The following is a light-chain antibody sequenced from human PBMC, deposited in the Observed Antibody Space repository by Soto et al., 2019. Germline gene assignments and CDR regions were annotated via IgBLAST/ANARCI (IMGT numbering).Light chain of an antibody. CDR3: LQDYNSPWT. J-gene: IGKJ1*01. CDR2: AAS. V-gene: IGKV1-6*01. CDR1: HAIRND. Sequence: AIQMTQSPSSLSAAVGDRVIITCRAIHAIRNDLGWYQQKPGKAPKVLIYAASSLQSGVPSRFSGSGSGTDFTLTINSLQAEDSATYYCLQDYNSPWTFGQGTKVDNK.